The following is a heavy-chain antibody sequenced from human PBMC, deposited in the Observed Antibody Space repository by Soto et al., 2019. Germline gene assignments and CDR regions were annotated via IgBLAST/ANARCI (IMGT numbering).Heavy chain of an antibody. CDR3: AQNFIPLIPDLYFVP. D-gene: IGHD3-9*01. CDR2: ISYDGSNK. Sequence: QVQLVESGGGVVQPGRSRRLSCAASGFTFSSHGMHWVRQAPGKGLEWVAVISYDGSNKYYADSVKGRFTISRDNSKNTVYLQMNSLRAEDTAVYFCAQNFIPLIPDLYFVPWGQGTLVTVSS. V-gene: IGHV3-30*18. CDR1: GFTFSSHG. J-gene: IGHJ5*02.